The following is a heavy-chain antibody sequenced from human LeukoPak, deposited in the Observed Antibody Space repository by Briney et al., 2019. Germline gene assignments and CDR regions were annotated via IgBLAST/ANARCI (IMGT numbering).Heavy chain of an antibody. V-gene: IGHV3-30*18. J-gene: IGHJ4*02. CDR1: GFTFSSYG. CDR2: ISYDGSNK. Sequence: GSLRLSCAASGFTFSSYGMHWVRQAPGKGLEWVAVISYDGSNKYYADSVKGRFTISRDNSKNTLYLQMNSLRVEDTAVYYCAKGSKGPDYWGQGTLVTVSS. D-gene: IGHD4-11*01. CDR3: AKGSKGPDY.